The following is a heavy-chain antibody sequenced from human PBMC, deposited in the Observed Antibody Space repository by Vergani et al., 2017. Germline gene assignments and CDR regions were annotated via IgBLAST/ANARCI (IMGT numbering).Heavy chain of an antibody. Sequence: QVQLVQSGAEVKQPGASVKVSCKASGYTFTSYGISWVRQAPGQGLEWMGWISAYNGNTNYAQKLQGRVTMTTDTSTSTAYMELRSLRSDDTAVYYCATGDYCSGGSCYPGTFDYWGQGTLVTVSS. J-gene: IGHJ4*02. CDR2: ISAYNGNT. CDR3: ATGDYCSGGSCYPGTFDY. D-gene: IGHD2-15*01. V-gene: IGHV1-18*01. CDR1: GYTFTSYG.